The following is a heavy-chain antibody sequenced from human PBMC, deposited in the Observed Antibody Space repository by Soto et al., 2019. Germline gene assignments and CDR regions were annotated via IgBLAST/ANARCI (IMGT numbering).Heavy chain of an antibody. V-gene: IGHV5-10-1*01. D-gene: IGHD3-22*01. CDR3: ARLPYAHDSSSYLSFDL. CDR2: IDPSDSYT. J-gene: IGHJ2*01. Sequence: GASRKISCKGSAYSFISYWISWVRQMPWRGLEWMGRIDPSDSYTNCSPSLQRDVTISADRSISTAYLNWSGLKASDTALYYCARLPYAHDSSSYLSFDLSDSGTRV. CDR1: AYSFISYW.